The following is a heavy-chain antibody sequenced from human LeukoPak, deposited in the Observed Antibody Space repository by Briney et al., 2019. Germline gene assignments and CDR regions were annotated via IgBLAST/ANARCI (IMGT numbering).Heavy chain of an antibody. J-gene: IGHJ4*02. D-gene: IGHD1-26*01. CDR3: ACFQSFDRNTNFFDL. V-gene: IGHV3-53*01. CDR1: GFTISSSY. Sequence: GGSLRLSCVASGFTISSSYMNWVRQAPGKGLEWVAVLYSGGVAYYADSLKGRLTISRDHAENTPFLQIDSMRVADAAVCYCACFQSFDRNTNFFDLWGQGTMVTVSS. CDR2: LYSGGVA.